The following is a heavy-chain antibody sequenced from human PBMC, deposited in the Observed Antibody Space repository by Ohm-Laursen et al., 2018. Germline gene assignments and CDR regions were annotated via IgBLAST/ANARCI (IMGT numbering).Heavy chain of an antibody. J-gene: IGHJ4*02. CDR1: GGSISSYY. D-gene: IGHD3-3*01. Sequence: GTLSLTCTVSGGSISSYYWSWIRQPAGKGLEWIGRIYTSGSTNYNPSLKSRVTMSVDTSKNQFSLKLSSVTAADTAVYYCARVLVTIFDPYFDYWGQGTLVTVSS. CDR3: ARVLVTIFDPYFDY. CDR2: IYTSGST. V-gene: IGHV4-4*07.